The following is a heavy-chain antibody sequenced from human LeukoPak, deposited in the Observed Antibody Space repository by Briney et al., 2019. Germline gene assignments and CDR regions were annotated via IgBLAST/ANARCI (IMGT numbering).Heavy chain of an antibody. CDR2: INHSGST. D-gene: IGHD1-14*01. CDR3: ARVGPGFDY. Sequence: PSETLSLTCAVYGGSFSVFYWSWIRQPPGKGLEWIGEINHSGSTNYNPSLKSRVTISVDKSKNQLSLNLSSVTAADTPVYYCARVGPGFDYWGKGTLVTVSS. V-gene: IGHV4-34*01. J-gene: IGHJ4*02. CDR1: GGSFSVFY.